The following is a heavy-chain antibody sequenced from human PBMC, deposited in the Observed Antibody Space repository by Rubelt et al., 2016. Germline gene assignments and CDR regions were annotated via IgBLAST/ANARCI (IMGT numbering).Heavy chain of an antibody. V-gene: IGHV5-10-1*03. Sequence: EVQLVQSGAEVKKPGESLRISCKGSGYSFTSYWISWVRQMPGKGLEWMGRIEPSDSYTNYSPAFQGNVTISADKSISTAYLQWSSLKASDTAMYYCARIPGSGSSEINWFDPWGQGTLVTVSS. CDR2: IEPSDSYT. CDR3: ARIPGSGSSEINWFDP. J-gene: IGHJ5*02. D-gene: IGHD3-10*01. CDR1: GYSFTSYW.